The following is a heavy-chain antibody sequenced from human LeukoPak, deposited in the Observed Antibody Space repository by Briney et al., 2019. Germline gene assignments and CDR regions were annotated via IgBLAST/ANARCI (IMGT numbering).Heavy chain of an antibody. V-gene: IGHV4-59*01. D-gene: IGHD6-19*01. J-gene: IGHJ5*02. CDR3: ARDSSGWYEGWFDP. CDR1: GGSFSGYY. Sequence: PSETLSLTCAVYGGSFSGYYWSWIRQPPGKGLEWIGYIYYSGSTNYNPSLKSRVTISVDTSKNQFSLKLSSVTAADTAVYYCARDSSGWYEGWFDPWGQGTLVTVSS. CDR2: IYYSGST.